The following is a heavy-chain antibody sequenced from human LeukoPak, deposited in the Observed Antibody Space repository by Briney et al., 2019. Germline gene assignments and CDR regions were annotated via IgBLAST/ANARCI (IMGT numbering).Heavy chain of an antibody. CDR3: ARDSRHHSDSGSYQPYWFDP. Sequence: PGGSLRLSCAASGFTFNLYWVHWIRQAPGKGPEWISRISDDGAATTYADSVKGRFTISRDNAKNSLYLQMHSLRVDDTAVYYCARDSRHHSDSGSYQPYWFDPWGQGTLVTVSS. D-gene: IGHD3-10*01. CDR1: GFTFNLYW. CDR2: ISDDGAAT. J-gene: IGHJ5*02. V-gene: IGHV3-74*03.